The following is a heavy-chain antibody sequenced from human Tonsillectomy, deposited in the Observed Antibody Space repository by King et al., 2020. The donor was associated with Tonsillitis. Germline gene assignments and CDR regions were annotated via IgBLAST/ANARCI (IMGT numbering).Heavy chain of an antibody. CDR3: ARTQNDYGGNY. V-gene: IGHV1-18*01. CDR1: GYTFATYG. D-gene: IGHD4-23*01. Sequence: VQPVESGAEVKKPGASVKVSCTASGYTFATYGIGWVRQAPGQGLEWMGWISAYNGNTNYTQKLQGRVTMTTDTSTSTAYMELRSLRSDDTAVYYCARTQNDYGGNYWGQGTLVTVSS. J-gene: IGHJ4*02. CDR2: ISAYNGNT.